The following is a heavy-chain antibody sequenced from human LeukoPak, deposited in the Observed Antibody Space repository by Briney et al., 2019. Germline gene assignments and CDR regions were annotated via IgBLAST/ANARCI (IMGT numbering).Heavy chain of an antibody. Sequence: GALVKLSCYAFGHTFSSSYMHSVRQAPGHRLEWWGIINPSGGSTSYAQKFQGRVTMTRDTSTSTVYMELSSLRSEDTAVYYCARERPLNWNLGFDPWGQGTLVTVSS. D-gene: IGHD1-1*01. CDR3: ARERPLNWNLGFDP. CDR1: GHTFSSSY. V-gene: IGHV1-46*01. CDR2: INPSGGST. J-gene: IGHJ5*02.